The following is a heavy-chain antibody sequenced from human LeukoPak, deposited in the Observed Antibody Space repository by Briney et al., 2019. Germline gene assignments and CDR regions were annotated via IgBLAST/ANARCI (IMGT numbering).Heavy chain of an antibody. CDR3: ARSPRWGVVVAAISIDY. J-gene: IGHJ4*02. CDR2: ISAYNGNT. V-gene: IGHV1-18*04. Sequence: ASVKVSCKASGYTFTSYGISWVRQAPGQGLEWMGSISAYNGNTNYAQKLQGRVTMTTDTSTSTAYMELRSLRSDDTAVYYCARSPRWGVVVAAISIDYWGQGTLVTVSS. CDR1: GYTFTSYG. D-gene: IGHD2-15*01.